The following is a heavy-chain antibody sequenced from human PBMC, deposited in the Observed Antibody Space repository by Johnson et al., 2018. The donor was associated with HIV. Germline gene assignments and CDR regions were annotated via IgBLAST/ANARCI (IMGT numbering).Heavy chain of an antibody. CDR1: GFTFSSYG. Sequence: QMLFVESGGGVVQPGGSLRLSCAASGFTFSSYGMHWVRQAPGKGLEWVAFISFDGGDKYYADSVKGRFTISRDNSKSTFFLQMNSLTPEDTGVYYCAKERRAPRAFDIWGQGTMVTVSS. CDR3: AKERRAPRAFDI. J-gene: IGHJ3*02. V-gene: IGHV3-30*02. CDR2: ISFDGGDK.